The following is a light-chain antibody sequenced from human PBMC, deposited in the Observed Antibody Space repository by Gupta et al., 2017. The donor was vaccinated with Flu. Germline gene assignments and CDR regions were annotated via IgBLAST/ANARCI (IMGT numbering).Light chain of an antibody. J-gene: IGKJ4*01. CDR3: QQTHITPLT. Sequence: DIQMTQVPSSLSASVGDSVTLTCRASQNINYYLSWYQQRPGKAPNLLIYGASTLQSGAPSRFSGSGSGTDFTLTISSLQPEDFATYYCQQTHITPLTFGGGTKVQI. V-gene: IGKV1-39*01. CDR2: GAS. CDR1: QNINYY.